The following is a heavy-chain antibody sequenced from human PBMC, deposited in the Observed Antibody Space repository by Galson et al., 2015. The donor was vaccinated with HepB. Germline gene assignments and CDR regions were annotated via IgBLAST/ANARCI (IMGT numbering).Heavy chain of an antibody. D-gene: IGHD5-18*01. CDR2: INAGNGNT. J-gene: IGHJ6*02. CDR1: GYTFTRYA. CDR3: ARATSGYSYYYYGMDV. V-gene: IGHV1-3*01. Sequence: SVKVSCKAFGYTFTRYAMHWVRQAPGQRLEWMGWINAGNGNTKYSQKFQGRVTITRDTSASTAYMELSSLRSEDTAVYYCARATSGYSYYYYGMDVWGQGTTVTVSS.